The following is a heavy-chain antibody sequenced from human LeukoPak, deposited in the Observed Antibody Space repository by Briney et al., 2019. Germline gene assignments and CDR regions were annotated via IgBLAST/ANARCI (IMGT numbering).Heavy chain of an antibody. J-gene: IGHJ6*03. CDR3: ARDRPFILPQSDYYYMDV. Sequence: SETLSLTCTVSGGSISSYYWSWIRQPAGKGLEWIGRIYTSGSTNYNPTLKSRVTMSVDTSKNQFSLKLSSVTAADTAVYYCARDRPFILPQSDYYYMDVWGKGTTVTVSS. D-gene: IGHD6-6*01. CDR1: GGSISSYY. CDR2: IYTSGST. V-gene: IGHV4-4*07.